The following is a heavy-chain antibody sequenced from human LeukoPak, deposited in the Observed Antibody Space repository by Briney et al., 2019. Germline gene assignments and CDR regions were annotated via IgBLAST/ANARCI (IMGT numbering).Heavy chain of an antibody. D-gene: IGHD3-22*01. V-gene: IGHV4-34*01. CDR1: GGSFSGYY. J-gene: IGHJ4*02. CDR3: ARRQWLLLFGYFDY. Sequence: PSETLSLTCAVYGGSFSGYYWSWIRQPPGKGLEWIEEINHSGSTNYNPSLKSRVTISVDTSKNQFSLKLSSVTAADTAVYYCARRQWLLLFGYFDYWGQGTLVTVSS. CDR2: INHSGST.